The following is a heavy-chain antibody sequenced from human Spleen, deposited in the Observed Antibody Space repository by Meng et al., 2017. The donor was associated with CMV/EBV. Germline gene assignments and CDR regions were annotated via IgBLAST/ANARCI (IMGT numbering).Heavy chain of an antibody. V-gene: IGHV3-23*01. CDR1: GFTFSDYA. J-gene: IGHJ4*02. CDR2: ILGGGGGT. D-gene: IGHD6-19*01. Sequence: GGSLRLSCAASGFTFSDYAMNWVRQAPGKGLEWVSGILGGGGGTFYADSVTGRFTISRDNSKNTLYLQMNSLRAEDTAVYYCARDSSGWYFAALDYWGQGTLVTVSS. CDR3: ARDSSGWYFAALDY.